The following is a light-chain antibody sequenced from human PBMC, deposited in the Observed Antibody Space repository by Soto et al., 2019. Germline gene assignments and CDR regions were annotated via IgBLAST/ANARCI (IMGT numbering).Light chain of an antibody. V-gene: IGKV1-5*03. CDR3: QQYNTYSRT. J-gene: IGKJ1*01. CDR1: QSISTW. CDR2: MAS. Sequence: DIQMTQSPSTLSASVGDRVTITCRASQSISTWLAWYQQKPGKAPKLLIYMASKLETGVPSRFSGSGSGTEWTLTINSLQPDDFATYYCQQYNTYSRTFGQGTKVDIK.